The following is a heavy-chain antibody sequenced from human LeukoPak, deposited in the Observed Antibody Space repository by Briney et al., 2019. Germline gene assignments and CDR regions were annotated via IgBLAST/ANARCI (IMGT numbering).Heavy chain of an antibody. V-gene: IGHV1-2*02. CDR3: ARLYSSSWTFDY. CDR1: GYTFTRYY. D-gene: IGHD6-13*01. J-gene: IGHJ4*02. CDR2: INPNSGGT. Sequence: ASVKVSCKASGYTFTRYYMHWVRQAPGQGLEWMGWINPNSGGTNYAQKFQGRVTMTRDTSISTAYMELSGLRSDDTAVYYCARLYSSSWTFDYWGQGTLVTVSS.